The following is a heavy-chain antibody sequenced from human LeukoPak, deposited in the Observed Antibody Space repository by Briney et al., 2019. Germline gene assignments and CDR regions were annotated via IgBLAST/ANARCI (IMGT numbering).Heavy chain of an antibody. Sequence: ASVKVSCKTSGYTFTSYYIHWVRQAPGQGLEWMGVVNTSVGTPIYSQKFQGRVTMTRDMSTTTVYMEVSSLRSEDTAVYYCARSIAVAAPRGYYYYYMDVWGKGTTVTVS. J-gene: IGHJ6*03. V-gene: IGHV1-46*01. CDR3: ARSIAVAAPRGYYYYYMDV. CDR1: GYTFTSYY. CDR2: VNTSVGTP. D-gene: IGHD6-19*01.